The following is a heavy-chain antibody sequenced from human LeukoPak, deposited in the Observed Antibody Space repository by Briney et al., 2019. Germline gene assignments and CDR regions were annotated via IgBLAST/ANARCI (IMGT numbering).Heavy chain of an antibody. CDR1: GYTFTSYG. CDR3: ARTEYYYDSSGYYLLDY. Sequence: ASVKVSCKVSGYTFTSYGISWVRQAPGQGLEWMGWISAYNGNTNYAQELQGRVTMTTDTSTSTAYMELRSLRSDDTAVYYCARTEYYYDSSGYYLLDYWGQGTLVTVSS. J-gene: IGHJ4*02. CDR2: ISAYNGNT. D-gene: IGHD3-22*01. V-gene: IGHV1-18*01.